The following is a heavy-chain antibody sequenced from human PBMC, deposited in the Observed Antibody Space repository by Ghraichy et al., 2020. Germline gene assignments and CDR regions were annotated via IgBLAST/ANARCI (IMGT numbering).Heavy chain of an antibody. Sequence: SETLSLTCTVSGGSINSYYWNWIRQPPGKGLEWIGFVHYSGSTNYSPSLRSRLTISIDTSKNQFSLKLNSMTAVDTAVYYCAPRLTGGAFDIWSQGTMVTVSS. CDR2: VHYSGST. D-gene: IGHD7-27*01. CDR3: APRLTGGAFDI. CDR1: GGSINSYY. J-gene: IGHJ3*02. V-gene: IGHV4-59*01.